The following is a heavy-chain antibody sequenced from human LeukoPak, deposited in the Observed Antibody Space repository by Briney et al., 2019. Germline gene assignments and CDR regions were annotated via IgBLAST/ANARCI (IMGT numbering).Heavy chain of an antibody. CDR2: TYYRSKLYN. CDR1: GDIVSSNSAA. V-gene: IGHV6-1*01. J-gene: IGHJ5*02. D-gene: IGHD6-19*01. Sequence: SQTLSLTCALSGDIVSSNSAAWNWIRQSPSRGLEWLGRTYYRSKLYNDYAVSVKSRITINPDTSKNQFSLQLNSVTPEDTAVYYCARDWYSSGRSPWFDPWGQGTLVTVSS. CDR3: ARDWYSSGRSPWFDP.